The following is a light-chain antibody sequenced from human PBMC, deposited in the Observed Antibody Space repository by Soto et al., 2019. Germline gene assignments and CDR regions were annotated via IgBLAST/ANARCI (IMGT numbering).Light chain of an antibody. CDR2: DAS. V-gene: IGKV3-11*01. CDR3: QQRSNWPPLT. J-gene: IGKJ4*01. CDR1: QSVSSS. Sequence: EIVLTQSPATLSLSPGERATLSCRASQSVSSSLAWYQQKPGQAPRLLIYDASNRATGIPARFSGSGSGTDFTLTISSLEPEDSAVYYCQQRSNWPPLTFVGGTKVEIK.